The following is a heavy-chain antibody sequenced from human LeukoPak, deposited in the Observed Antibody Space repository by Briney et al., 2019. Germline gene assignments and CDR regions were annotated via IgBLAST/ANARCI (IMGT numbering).Heavy chain of an antibody. CDR1: GGSFSGYY. D-gene: IGHD5-18*01. CDR2: INHSGST. CDR3: ARGRSYGYSFDY. Sequence: SETLSLTCAVYGGSFSGYYWSWIRQPPGKGLEWIGEINHSGSTNYNPSLKSRVTISVDTSKNQFSLKLSSVTAADTAVYYCARGRSYGYSFDYWAREPWSPSPQ. V-gene: IGHV4-34*01. J-gene: IGHJ4*02.